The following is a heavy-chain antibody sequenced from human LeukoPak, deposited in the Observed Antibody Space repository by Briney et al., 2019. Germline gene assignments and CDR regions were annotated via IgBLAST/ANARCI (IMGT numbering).Heavy chain of an antibody. CDR2: ISGTGGTT. D-gene: IGHD4-11*01. J-gene: IGHJ6*03. V-gene: IGHV3-23*01. Sequence: GGPLRLSCAASGFTVSSNYAMTWVRQAPGKGLEWVSGISGTGGTTDYADSVKGRFTISRDNSKNMLYLQMDSLRTEDTAVYYCARRGIYYSNYRFSDLYYMDVWGKGTTVTVSS. CDR3: ARRGIYYSNYRFSDLYYMDV. CDR1: GFTVSSNYA.